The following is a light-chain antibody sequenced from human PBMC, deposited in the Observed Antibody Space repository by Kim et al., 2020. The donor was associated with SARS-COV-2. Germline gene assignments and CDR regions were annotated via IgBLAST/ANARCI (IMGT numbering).Light chain of an antibody. CDR3: QQYNSYRGT. CDR1: QSISSW. Sequence: DIQMTQSPSTLSASVGDRVTITCRASQSISSWLAWYQQKPGKAPKLLIYDASSLESGVPSRFSGIGSGTEFTLTISSLQPDDFATYYCQQYNSYRGTFGQGTKVDIK. V-gene: IGKV1-5*01. J-gene: IGKJ1*01. CDR2: DAS.